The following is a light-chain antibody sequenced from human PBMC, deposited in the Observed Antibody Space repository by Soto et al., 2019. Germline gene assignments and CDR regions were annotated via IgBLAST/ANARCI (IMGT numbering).Light chain of an antibody. Sequence: EIVLTQSPVTLSLSPGERGTLSCRASQSISSRLAWYQQKPGQAPRLLIYDASNRATGIPARFSGGGSRTNFTLTISSLDPEDFAVYYCQHRSSWPQTFGQGTKVEFK. J-gene: IGKJ1*01. V-gene: IGKV3-11*01. CDR2: DAS. CDR1: QSISSR. CDR3: QHRSSWPQT.